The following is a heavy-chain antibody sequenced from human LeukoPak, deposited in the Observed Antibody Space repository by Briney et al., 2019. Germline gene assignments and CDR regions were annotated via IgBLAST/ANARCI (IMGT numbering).Heavy chain of an antibody. D-gene: IGHD3-9*01. CDR2: INHDGEAI. CDR3: ARDYDWALDF. J-gene: IGHJ4*02. Sequence: GGSLRLSCAASGFTFGDYYMSWIRQAPGKGLEWIAYINHDGEAIYYPQFVRGRFIISRDNAKNTLFLQMNDLRDEDTAVYYCARDYDWALDFWGQGTRVTVSS. CDR1: GFTFGDYY. V-gene: IGHV3-11*04.